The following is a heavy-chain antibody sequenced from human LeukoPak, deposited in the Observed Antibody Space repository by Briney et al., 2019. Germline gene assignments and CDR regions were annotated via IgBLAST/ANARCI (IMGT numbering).Heavy chain of an antibody. V-gene: IGHV1-2*02. D-gene: IGHD6-13*01. J-gene: IGHJ4*02. Sequence: GASVKVSCKASGYTFTGYYMHWVRQAPGQGLEWMGWINPNSGGTNYAQKFQGRVTMTRDTSISTAYMELSRLRSDDTAVYYCARGTRAPIAAAGMLHYFDYWGQGTLVTVSS. CDR1: GYTFTGYY. CDR3: ARGTRAPIAAAGMLHYFDY. CDR2: INPNSGGT.